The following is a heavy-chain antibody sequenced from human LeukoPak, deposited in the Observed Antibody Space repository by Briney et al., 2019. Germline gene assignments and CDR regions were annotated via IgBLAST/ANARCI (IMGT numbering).Heavy chain of an antibody. V-gene: IGHV3-7*01. CDR1: GFTFNRHW. Sequence: GGSLRLSCAASGFTFNRHWMTWVRQAPGKGLEWTANVNPDMSEKNYVESVKGRFTISRDKVKNSLYLQMNSLRGDDTAVYYCARDGLPVALDKWGQGTLVTVSS. CDR2: VNPDMSEK. D-gene: IGHD2-2*01. J-gene: IGHJ4*02. CDR3: ARDGLPVALDK.